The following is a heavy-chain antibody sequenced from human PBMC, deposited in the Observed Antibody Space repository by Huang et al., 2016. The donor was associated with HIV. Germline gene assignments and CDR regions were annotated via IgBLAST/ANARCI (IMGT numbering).Heavy chain of an antibody. CDR2: IYYVGSS. J-gene: IGHJ4*02. D-gene: IGHD3-3*01. CDR3: ARAPATHSVFFY. CDR1: GDSISSGGYY. Sequence: QVQLQESGPGLVKPSQTLSLTCTVSGDSISSGGYYWTWIRQSPAKGLEWIGYIYYVGSSDYNPSLKSLVSSSIDAFKNRVSLKLKSVTVADTAVYYCARAPATHSVFFYWGQGTLVTVSA. V-gene: IGHV4-30-4*08.